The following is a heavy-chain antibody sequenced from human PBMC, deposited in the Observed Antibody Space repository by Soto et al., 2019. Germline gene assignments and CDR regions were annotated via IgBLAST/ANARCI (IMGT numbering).Heavy chain of an antibody. V-gene: IGHV3-21*01. CDR2: ISSSSSYI. CDR1: GFTFSSYS. Sequence: PGGSVRLSCAASGFTFSSYSMNWVRQAPGKGLEWVSSISSSSSYIYYADSVKGRFTISRDNAKNSLYLQMNSLRAEDTAVYYCARDLRGIVSQFDYWGQGTLVTVSS. D-gene: IGHD3-16*01. CDR3: ARDLRGIVSQFDY. J-gene: IGHJ4*02.